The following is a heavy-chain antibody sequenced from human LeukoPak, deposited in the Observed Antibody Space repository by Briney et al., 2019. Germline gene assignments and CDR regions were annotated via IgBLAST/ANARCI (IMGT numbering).Heavy chain of an antibody. D-gene: IGHD3-3*01. J-gene: IGHJ4*02. CDR1: GYTFTSYG. Sequence: ASVKVSCKASGYTFTSYGISWVRQAPGQGLEWMGWISAYNGNTNYAQKLQGRVTMTTDTSTSTAYMELRSLRSDDTAVYYRARKYYDFWSGYTHFDYWGQGTLVTVSS. CDR2: ISAYNGNT. V-gene: IGHV1-18*01. CDR3: ARKYYDFWSGYTHFDY.